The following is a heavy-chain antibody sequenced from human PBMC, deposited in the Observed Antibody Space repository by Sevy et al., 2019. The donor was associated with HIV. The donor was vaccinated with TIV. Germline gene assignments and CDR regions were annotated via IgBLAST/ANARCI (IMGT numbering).Heavy chain of an antibody. V-gene: IGHV3-7*01. CDR3: ARSSGAPSSNFQH. CDR2: VNQDGSHT. J-gene: IGHJ1*01. CDR1: GLMFSNNW. Sequence: GGSLRLSCEASGLMFSNNWVAWVRQAPGKGLEWVASVNQDGSHTYYVDSVKGRFTISRDNARDSVSLQMSSLRTEDTAVYYCARSSGAPSSNFQHWGQGTVVTVSS. D-gene: IGHD1-1*01.